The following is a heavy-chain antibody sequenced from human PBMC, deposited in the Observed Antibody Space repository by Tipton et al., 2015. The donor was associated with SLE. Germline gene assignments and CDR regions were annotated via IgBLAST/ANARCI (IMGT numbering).Heavy chain of an antibody. D-gene: IGHD3-10*01. J-gene: IGHJ4*02. V-gene: IGHV4-39*07. CDR3: ARLGVQGGFDY. Sequence: TLSLTCTVSGGSISSGDYYWSWIRQPPGKGLEWIGEINHSGSTNYNPSLKSRVTISVDTSKNQFSLKLSSVTAADTAVYYCARLGVQGGFDYWGQGTLVTVSS. CDR1: GGSISSGDYY. CDR2: INHSGST.